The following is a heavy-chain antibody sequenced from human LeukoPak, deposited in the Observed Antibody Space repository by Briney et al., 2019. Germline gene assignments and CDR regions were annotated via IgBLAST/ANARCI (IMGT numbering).Heavy chain of an antibody. D-gene: IGHD3-9*01. CDR3: AREESDWSSLGYYYHYMDV. V-gene: IGHV4-61*02. CDR1: GGSINSGRYY. CDR2: VYTSGST. J-gene: IGHJ6*03. Sequence: SETLSLTCTVPGGSINSGRYYWTWIRQPAGKGLEWIGRVYTSGSTNYKASLKSRLTISVDASKNQFSLKLGSVTAADTAMYYCAREESDWSSLGYYYHYMDVWGKGTTVTISS.